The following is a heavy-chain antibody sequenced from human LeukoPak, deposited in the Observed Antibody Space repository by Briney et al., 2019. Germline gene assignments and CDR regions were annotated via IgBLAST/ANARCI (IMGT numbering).Heavy chain of an antibody. D-gene: IGHD2/OR15-2a*01. J-gene: IGHJ6*02. V-gene: IGHV1-8*01. Sequence: ASVKVSCKASGYTFTSYDIDWVRQATGQGLEWMGWMNPNSGNTGYAQKFQGRVTMTRNTSISTAYMELSSLRSEDTAVYYCAGMVSTSYGMDVWGQGTTVTVSS. CDR3: AGMVSTSYGMDV. CDR1: GYTFTSYD. CDR2: MNPNSGNT.